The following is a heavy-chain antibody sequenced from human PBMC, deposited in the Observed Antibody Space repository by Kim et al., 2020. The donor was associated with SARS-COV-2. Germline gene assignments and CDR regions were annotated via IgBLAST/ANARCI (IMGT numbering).Heavy chain of an antibody. CDR1: GGSISSYY. CDR2: IYYSGSP. V-gene: IGHV4-59*01. CDR3: ARAGSGIAAAEP. J-gene: IGHJ5*02. Sequence: SETLSLTCTVSGGSISSYYWRWIRQPPGKGLEWIGYIYYSGSPNYNPSLKSRVTISVDTAKNQFSLKLSSVTAAATAVYDCARAGSGIAAAEPWGQGTLVTLSS. D-gene: IGHD6-13*01.